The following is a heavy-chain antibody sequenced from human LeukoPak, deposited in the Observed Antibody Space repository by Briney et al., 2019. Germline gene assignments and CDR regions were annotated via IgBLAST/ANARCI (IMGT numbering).Heavy chain of an antibody. CDR1: GFTFSSYS. CDR3: AREDSSGYYYFDY. D-gene: IGHD3-22*01. Sequence: GGSLRLSCAASGFTFSSYSMNWVRQAPGKGLEWVSSISSSSSYIYYADSVKGRFTISRDNTKNSLYLQMNRLRAEDTAVYYCAREDSSGYYYFDYWGQGTLVTVSS. J-gene: IGHJ4*02. V-gene: IGHV3-21*01. CDR2: ISSSSSYI.